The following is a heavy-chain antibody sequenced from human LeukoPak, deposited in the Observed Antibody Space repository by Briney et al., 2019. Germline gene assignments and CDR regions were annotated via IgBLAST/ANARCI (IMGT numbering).Heavy chain of an antibody. CDR3: VRGEYYQDGIGNYKFDN. CDR2: IGSAGET. D-gene: IGHD3-9*01. V-gene: IGHV3-13*01. Sequence: GGSLRLSCAASGFTFSNFDIHWVRQTPGKGLEWVSRIGSAGETEYLDSVRGRFSISRDNAENSLFLQMNSLRAEDTAVYYCVRGEYYQDGIGNYKFDNWGQGTRVTVSS. J-gene: IGHJ4*02. CDR1: GFTFSNFD.